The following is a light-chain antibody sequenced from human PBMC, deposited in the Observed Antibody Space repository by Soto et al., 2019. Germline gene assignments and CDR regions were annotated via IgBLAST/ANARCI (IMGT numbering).Light chain of an antibody. CDR2: SSN. V-gene: IGLV1-44*01. CDR3: AAWDDSLNGVV. Sequence: QSVLAQPPSASATPGRRVTISCSGSISNIGSNSVNWYQQFPGTAPKLLIYSSNQRPSGVPDRFSGSKSGTSASLAISGRQSEDQADYYCAAWDDSLNGVVFGGGTKLTVL. J-gene: IGLJ2*01. CDR1: ISNIGSNS.